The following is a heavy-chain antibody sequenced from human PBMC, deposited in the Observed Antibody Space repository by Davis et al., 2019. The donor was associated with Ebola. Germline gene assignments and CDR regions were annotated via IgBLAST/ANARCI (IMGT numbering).Heavy chain of an antibody. CDR1: GFTFSRYS. V-gene: IGHV3-21*04. CDR3: AKEARDVAV. CDR2: ISTSRSYI. J-gene: IGHJ4*02. D-gene: IGHD6-19*01. Sequence: GGSLRLSCAASGFTFSRYSMQWVRQAPGKGLEWVSYISTSRSYISYADSLKGRFTISRDDANNSLFLQMNSLRAEDTAVYYCAKEARDVAVWGQGTLVTVSS.